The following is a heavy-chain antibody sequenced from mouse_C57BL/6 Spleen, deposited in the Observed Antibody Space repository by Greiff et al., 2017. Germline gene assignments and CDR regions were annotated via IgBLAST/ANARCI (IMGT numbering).Heavy chain of an antibody. J-gene: IGHJ4*01. CDR2: INPSNGGT. Sequence: QVQLRQPGTELVKPGASVKLSCKASGYTFTSYWMHWVKQRPGQGLEWIGNINPSNGGTNYNEKFKSKATLTVDKSSSTAYMQLSSLTSEDSAVYYCASGVVPLHAMDYWGQGTSVTVSS. CDR1: GYTFTSYW. D-gene: IGHD1-1*01. CDR3: ASGVVPLHAMDY. V-gene: IGHV1-53*01.